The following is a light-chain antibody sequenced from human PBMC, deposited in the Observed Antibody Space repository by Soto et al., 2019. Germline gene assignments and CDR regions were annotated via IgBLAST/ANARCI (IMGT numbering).Light chain of an antibody. Sequence: VGLTQSPLSLAVTLGQAASISFSSSQSLLYSDGKTFLTWFQQRPGQSPRRLIAEISKRDSGVPDRFSGSGSGTDFTLRISRVEAEDVGVYYCMQGTHWPRTFAQGTKVDIK. J-gene: IGKJ1*01. V-gene: IGKV2-30*01. CDR1: QSLLYSDGKTF. CDR3: MQGTHWPRT. CDR2: EIS.